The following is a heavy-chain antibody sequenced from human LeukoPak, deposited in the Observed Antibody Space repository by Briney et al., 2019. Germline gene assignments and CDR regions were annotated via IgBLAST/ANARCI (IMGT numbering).Heavy chain of an antibody. D-gene: IGHD2-15*01. J-gene: IGHJ5*02. CDR2: ISSSGSTI. CDR1: GSTFSSYE. CDR3: ARELEEYWSGGSCYRNWFDP. V-gene: IGHV3-48*03. Sequence: GGSLRLSCAAPGSTFSSYEMNWVRQAPGKGLEWVSYISSSGSTIYYADSVKGRFTISRDNAKNSLYLQMNSLRAEDTAVYYCARELEEYWSGGSCYRNWFDPWGQGTLVTISS.